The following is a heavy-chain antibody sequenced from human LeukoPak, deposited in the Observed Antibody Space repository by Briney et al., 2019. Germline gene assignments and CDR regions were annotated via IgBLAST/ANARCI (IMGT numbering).Heavy chain of an antibody. D-gene: IGHD6-13*01. CDR1: GYSFTGYW. CDR2: INPADSDT. CDR3: ARLTLASTGFDY. Sequence: GESLKISCKGSGYSFTGYWIAWVRQMSGKGLEWMGIINPADSDTRYSPSFQGQVTISADRSINTAYLQWSSLKASDTAMYYCARLTLASTGFDYWGQGTLVTVSS. J-gene: IGHJ4*02. V-gene: IGHV5-51*01.